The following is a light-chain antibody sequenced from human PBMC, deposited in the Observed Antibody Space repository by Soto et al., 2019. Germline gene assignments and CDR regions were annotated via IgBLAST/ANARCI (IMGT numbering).Light chain of an antibody. CDR3: QQYGNFPYT. Sequence: EIVLTQSPGTLSLSPGERATLSCRASESVSDNYLAWYQQRSGQAPRLVIYGASSRASAVPDRFSGSGSGADFTLTISRLEPEDFAVYYCQQYGNFPYTFGQGTKLEIK. CDR1: ESVSDNY. V-gene: IGKV3-20*01. J-gene: IGKJ2*01. CDR2: GAS.